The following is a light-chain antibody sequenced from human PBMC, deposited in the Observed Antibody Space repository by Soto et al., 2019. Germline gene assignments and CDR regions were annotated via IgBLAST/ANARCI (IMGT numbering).Light chain of an antibody. CDR1: QDISSW. J-gene: IGKJ4*01. Sequence: DIQMTQSPSSVSASVGDRVTITCRASQDISSWLAWYQQKPGKAPKLLIYAASSLQSGVPSRFSGSGSGTDFTLTISRLQPEDFATYYCQQANSFTLTFGGGTKVDIK. CDR3: QQANSFTLT. V-gene: IGKV1-12*01. CDR2: AAS.